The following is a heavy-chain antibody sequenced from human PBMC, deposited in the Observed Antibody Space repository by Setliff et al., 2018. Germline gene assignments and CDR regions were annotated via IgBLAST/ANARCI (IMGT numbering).Heavy chain of an antibody. V-gene: IGHV3-23*03. CDR1: GFTFSSDA. Sequence: PGGSLSLSCAASGFTFSSDAMTWVRQAPGKGLEWVSVISSDGGSIYYADSVKGRFTISRDNSKNTLYLQINDLRAEDTALYFCAKGGDWDDQHYAFDIWGQGTMVTVSS. CDR2: ISSDGGSI. J-gene: IGHJ3*02. D-gene: IGHD1-1*01. CDR3: AKGGDWDDQHYAFDI.